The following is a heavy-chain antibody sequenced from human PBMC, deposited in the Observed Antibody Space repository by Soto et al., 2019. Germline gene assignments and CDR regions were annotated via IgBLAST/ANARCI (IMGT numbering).Heavy chain of an antibody. CDR3: ARDVVGAVPGY. J-gene: IGHJ4*02. Sequence: QVHLVQSGAEVKKPGASVRVSCKASGYNYLSYGISWVRQAPGQGLEWMGWISAYNSNTNYAQKFQDRVTMTRDTSTSTAYLEVRSLTSDDTAVYYCARDVVGAVPGYWGQGTLITVSS. CDR2: ISAYNSNT. V-gene: IGHV1-18*01. D-gene: IGHD6-19*01. CDR1: GYNYLSYG.